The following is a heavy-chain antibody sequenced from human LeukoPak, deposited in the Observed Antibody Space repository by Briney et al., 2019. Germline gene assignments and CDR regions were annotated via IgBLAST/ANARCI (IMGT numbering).Heavy chain of an antibody. CDR3: ARSSAEVLNYYYYAMDV. J-gene: IGHJ6*02. CDR2: LIGYNVNA. Sequence: ASVKVSCKASGYTFTNYGISWIRQAPGQGLEWIAWLIGYNVNANYPQKLQGRVPMTTDTSTSTSYMELRSLRSDGTAVYYCARSSAEVLNYYYYAMDVWAQGTTVTVSS. D-gene: IGHD6-6*01. V-gene: IGHV1-18*01. CDR1: GYTFTNYG.